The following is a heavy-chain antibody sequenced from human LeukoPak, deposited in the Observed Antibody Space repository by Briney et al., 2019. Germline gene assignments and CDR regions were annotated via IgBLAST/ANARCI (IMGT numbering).Heavy chain of an antibody. V-gene: IGHV3-21*01. J-gene: IGHJ4*02. Sequence: GGSLRLSCAASGFTFSSYSMNWVRQAPGNGLEWVSSISSSSSYIYYADSVKGRFTISRDNAKNSLYLQMNSLRAEDTAVYYCARVRHYYDSSGYYYDYWGQGTLVTVSS. CDR2: ISSSSSYI. CDR1: GFTFSSYS. CDR3: ARVRHYYDSSGYYYDY. D-gene: IGHD3-22*01.